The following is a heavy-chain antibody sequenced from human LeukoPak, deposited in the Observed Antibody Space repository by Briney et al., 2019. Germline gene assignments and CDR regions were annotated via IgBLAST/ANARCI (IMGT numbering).Heavy chain of an antibody. Sequence: GGSLRLSCAASGFTFSSYNMNWVRQAPGKGLEWVSSISRSSIYIYYADSVKGRFTICRDNAENTLSLQMNSQRAEDTAVYYCARDSGDGSGTYYPYGMDVWGQGTTVTVSS. V-gene: IGHV3-21*01. CDR3: ARDSGDGSGTYYPYGMDV. CDR2: ISRSSIYI. CDR1: GFTFSSYN. D-gene: IGHD3-10*01. J-gene: IGHJ6*02.